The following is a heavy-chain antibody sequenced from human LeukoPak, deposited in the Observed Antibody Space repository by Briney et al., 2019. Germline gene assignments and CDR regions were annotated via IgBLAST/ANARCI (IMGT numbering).Heavy chain of an antibody. D-gene: IGHD1-14*01. CDR3: ARRYNTQFFDY. CDR2: IYPGDSDT. Sequence: GESLKISCQGSGYSFTSYWIGWVRQMPGKGLEWMGTIYPGDSDTRYSPSFQGQVTISADKSISTAYLQWSSLGASDTAMYFCARRYNTQFFDYWGQGTLVTVSS. J-gene: IGHJ4*02. CDR1: GYSFTSYW. V-gene: IGHV5-51*01.